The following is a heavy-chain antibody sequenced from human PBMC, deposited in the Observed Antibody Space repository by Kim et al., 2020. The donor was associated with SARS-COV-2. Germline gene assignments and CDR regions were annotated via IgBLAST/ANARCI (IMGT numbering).Heavy chain of an antibody. CDR3: AKDFDSYGMNV. D-gene: IGHD3-22*01. J-gene: IGHJ6*02. V-gene: IGHV3-30*02. Sequence: KYYADSVKGRFTISRDNSKNTLYLQMNSLRAEDTAVYYCAKDFDSYGMNVWGQGTTVTVSS. CDR2: K.